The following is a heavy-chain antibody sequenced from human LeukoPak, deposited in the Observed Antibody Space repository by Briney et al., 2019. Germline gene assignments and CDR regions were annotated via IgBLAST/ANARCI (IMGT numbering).Heavy chain of an antibody. CDR3: ATSIAVAGAMDV. J-gene: IGHJ6*03. D-gene: IGHD6-19*01. Sequence: GGSLRLSCAASGFTFSSYSMNSVRQAPGKGLEWVSSISSSSSYIYYADSVKGRFTMSRDNAKNSLSLQMNSLRAENTAVYYCATSIAVAGAMDVWGKGTTVTVSS. CDR2: ISSSSSYI. CDR1: GFTFSSYS. V-gene: IGHV3-21*01.